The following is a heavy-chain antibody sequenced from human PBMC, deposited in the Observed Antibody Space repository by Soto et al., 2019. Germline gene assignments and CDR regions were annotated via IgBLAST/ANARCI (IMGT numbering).Heavy chain of an antibody. Sequence: ASVKFYCKASGYTFTGYYMHLVRQAPGQGLEWMGWINPNSGGTNYAQKFQGWVTMTRDTSISTAYMELSSLRSEDTAVYYCARAPTAGPGAFDIWGQGTMVTVSS. CDR1: GYTFTGYY. J-gene: IGHJ3*02. D-gene: IGHD5-18*01. CDR3: ARAPTAGPGAFDI. CDR2: INPNSGGT. V-gene: IGHV1-2*04.